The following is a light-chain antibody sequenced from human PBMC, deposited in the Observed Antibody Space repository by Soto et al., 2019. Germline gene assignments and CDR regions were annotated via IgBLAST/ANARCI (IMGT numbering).Light chain of an antibody. CDR2: AAS. J-gene: IGKJ2*01. CDR3: QQSSSTPQT. Sequence: DIQMTQSPSSLSASVGDRVTITCRASQSISSYLNWYQQKPGKAPKLLIYAASSLQSGVPSRFSGSGSGTDFTLTISSLQPEYFATYYCQQSSSTPQTFGQGTTLEIK. V-gene: IGKV1-39*01. CDR1: QSISSY.